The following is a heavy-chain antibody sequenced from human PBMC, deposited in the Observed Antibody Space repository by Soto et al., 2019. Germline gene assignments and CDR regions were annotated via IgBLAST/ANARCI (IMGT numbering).Heavy chain of an antibody. D-gene: IGHD1-26*01. V-gene: IGHV3-49*04. CDR1: GLTFRDHA. CDR2: IRSNIYGGTT. Sequence: PGGSLRLSCTASGLTFRDHAMNWVRQAPGSGLESVGFIRSNIYGGTTEYAASVKGRFTISRDDSKAIAYLQMNSLKTEDTAVYFCSRGQAGGSYSDFWGQGTLVTVSS. CDR3: SRGQAGGSYSDF. J-gene: IGHJ4*02.